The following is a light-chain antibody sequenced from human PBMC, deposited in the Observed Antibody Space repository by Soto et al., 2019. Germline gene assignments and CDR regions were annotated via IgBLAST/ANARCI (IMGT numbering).Light chain of an antibody. CDR1: QSISSW. V-gene: IGKV1-5*03. CDR3: QQYHGFW. CDR2: KAS. Sequence: DIQMTQSPSILSASVGDRVTITCRASQSISSWLAWYQQKPGKAPNLLIHKASHLESGVPSRFSGSGSGTQFSLIISGLQPEDFATYYCQQYHGFWFGQGTKVDIK. J-gene: IGKJ1*01.